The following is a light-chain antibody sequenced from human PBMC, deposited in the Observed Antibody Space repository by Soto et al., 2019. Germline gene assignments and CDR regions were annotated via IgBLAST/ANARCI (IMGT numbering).Light chain of an antibody. CDR1: RSVSSY. Sequence: EIVWPQSPASLSLSPGESATLACMATRSVSSYLAWYQQKPGQAPRLLIYDASSRPTDIPARFSGSGSGTDFTLTISSLEPEDFALYYCQQRSNWPIPFGQGTRLEIK. V-gene: IGKV3-11*01. J-gene: IGKJ5*01. CDR2: DAS. CDR3: QQRSNWPIP.